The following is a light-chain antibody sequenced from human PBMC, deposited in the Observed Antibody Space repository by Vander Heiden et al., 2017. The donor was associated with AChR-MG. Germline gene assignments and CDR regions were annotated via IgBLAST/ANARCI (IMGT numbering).Light chain of an antibody. Sequence: DIHLTQSPTSLSASVGDRVPLTCRVSQSNSTWLAWYQQKPGKAPKLLISAASNWQSGVPSRFSGSGSGTDFTLTISSLQAEDWATYYCQQSNSFRFTFGPGTKVDVK. J-gene: IGKJ3*01. CDR2: AAS. CDR3: QQSNSFRFT. V-gene: IGKV1-12*01. CDR1: QSNSTW.